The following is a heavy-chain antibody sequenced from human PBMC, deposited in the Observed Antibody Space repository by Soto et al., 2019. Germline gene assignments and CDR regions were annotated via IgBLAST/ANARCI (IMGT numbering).Heavy chain of an antibody. J-gene: IGHJ4*01. CDR1: GFTFSNYA. Sequence: GGSLRLSCSVSGFTFSNYAMHWVRQAPGKGLEYVSGITSDGDSTWHADSVKDRFTISRDNSKNTLFLQMSSLRVEDTAIYFCVKGNQLLRYYFEFWGPGTLVPVSS. CDR3: VKGNQLLRYYFEF. CDR2: ITSDGDST. D-gene: IGHD2-15*01. V-gene: IGHV3-64D*06.